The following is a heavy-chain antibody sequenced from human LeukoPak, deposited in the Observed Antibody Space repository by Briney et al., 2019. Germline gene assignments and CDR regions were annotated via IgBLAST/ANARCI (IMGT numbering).Heavy chain of an antibody. CDR3: ARSRGAGPGAYFDY. J-gene: IGHJ4*02. CDR1: GFTFSDEY. Sequence: GGALRLSCAASGFTFSDEYMSWIRQAPGKGLEWVSYISNSGTYTNYADSVRGRFTTSRDNAKHSLYLQMNSLRAEDTAVYYCARSRGAGPGAYFDYWGQGTLVTVSS. V-gene: IGHV3-11*03. D-gene: IGHD6-19*01. CDR2: ISNSGTYT.